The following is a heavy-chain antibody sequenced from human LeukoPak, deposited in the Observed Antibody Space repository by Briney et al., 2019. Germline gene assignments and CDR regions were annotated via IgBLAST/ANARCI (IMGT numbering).Heavy chain of an antibody. CDR3: ARGTVVTGFDY. J-gene: IGHJ4*02. D-gene: IGHD4-23*01. Sequence: HGASVKVSCKASGGTFSSYAISWVRQAPGQGLEWMGGIIPILGTANYAQKFQGRVTITADESTSTAYMELSSLRSEDTAVYYCARGTVVTGFDYWGQGTLVTVSS. CDR1: GGTFSSYA. V-gene: IGHV1-69*13. CDR2: IIPILGTA.